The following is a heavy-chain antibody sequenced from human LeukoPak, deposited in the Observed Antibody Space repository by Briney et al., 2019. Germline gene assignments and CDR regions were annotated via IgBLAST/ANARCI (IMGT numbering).Heavy chain of an antibody. D-gene: IGHD6-19*01. CDR3: ATAPGIAVADAFDI. V-gene: IGHV1-46*01. J-gene: IGHJ3*02. CDR1: GYTFTSYY. CDR2: INPSGGST. Sequence: ASVKVSCKASGYTFTSYYMHWVRQAPGQGLEWMGIINPSGGSTTYAQKFQGRVTMTRDMSTSTVYMELSSLRSEDTAVYYCATAPGIAVADAFDIWGQGTMVTVSS.